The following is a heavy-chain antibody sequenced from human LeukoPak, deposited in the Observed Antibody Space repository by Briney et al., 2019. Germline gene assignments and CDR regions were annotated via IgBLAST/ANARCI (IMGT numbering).Heavy chain of an antibody. CDR3: ASHRPGTAMVSGHYGMDV. Sequence: GESLKISCKGSGYSFTSYWIGWVRQMPGKGLEWMGIIYPGDSDTRYSPSFQGQVTISADKSISTAYLQWSSLKASDTAMYYCASHRPGTAMVSGHYGMDVWGQGTTVTVSS. J-gene: IGHJ6*02. CDR1: GYSFTSYW. D-gene: IGHD5-18*01. CDR2: IYPGDSDT. V-gene: IGHV5-51*01.